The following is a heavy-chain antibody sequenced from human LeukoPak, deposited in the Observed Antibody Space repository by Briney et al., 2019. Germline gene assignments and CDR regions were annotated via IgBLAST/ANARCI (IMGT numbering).Heavy chain of an antibody. Sequence: SETLSLTCTVSGGSISSYYWSWLRQPPGKGLEWIGYIYYSGSTNYNPSLKSRVTISVDTSKNQFSLKLSSVTAADTAVYYCARERQEGHFDYWGQGTLVTVSS. J-gene: IGHJ4*02. CDR2: IYYSGST. CDR3: ARERQEGHFDY. V-gene: IGHV4-59*01. D-gene: IGHD1-1*01. CDR1: GGSISSYY.